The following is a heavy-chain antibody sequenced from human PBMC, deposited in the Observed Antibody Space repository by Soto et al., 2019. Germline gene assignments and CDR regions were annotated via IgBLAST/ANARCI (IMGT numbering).Heavy chain of an antibody. CDR1: GGSFSGYY. Sequence: QVQLQQWGAGLLKPSETLSLTCAVYGGSFSGYYWSWIRQPPGKGLEWIGEINHSGSTNYNPSLKSRVTISVDTSKHQFSRKLSSVTAADTAVYYCARGFLVVPAAIGYYYYYGMDVWGQGTTVTVSS. CDR3: ARGFLVVPAAIGYYYYYGMDV. D-gene: IGHD2-2*02. J-gene: IGHJ6*02. V-gene: IGHV4-34*01. CDR2: INHSGST.